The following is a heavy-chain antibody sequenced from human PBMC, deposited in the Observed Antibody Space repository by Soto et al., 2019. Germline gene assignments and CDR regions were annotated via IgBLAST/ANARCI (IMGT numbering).Heavy chain of an antibody. D-gene: IGHD3-10*01. CDR2: IYYSGST. J-gene: IGHJ6*02. CDR1: GGSISSGGYY. V-gene: IGHV4-31*03. Sequence: PSETLSLTYTVSGGSISSGGYYWSWIRQHPGKGLEWIGYIYYSGSTYYNPSLKSRVTISVDTSKNQFSLKLSSVTAADTAVYYCARDRGIRGVRKAYGMDVWGQGTTVTVSS. CDR3: ARDRGIRGVRKAYGMDV.